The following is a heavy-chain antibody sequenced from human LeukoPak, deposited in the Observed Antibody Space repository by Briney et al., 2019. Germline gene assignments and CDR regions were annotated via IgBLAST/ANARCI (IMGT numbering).Heavy chain of an antibody. D-gene: IGHD3-22*01. Sequence: SQTLSLTCTVSGGSISSGSYYWSWIRQPAGKGLEWIGRIYTSGSTNYNPSLKSQVTISVDTSKNQFSLKLSSVTAADTAVYYCARDYYDSSGYFYYYYYMDVWGKGTTVTVSS. J-gene: IGHJ6*03. CDR2: IYTSGST. CDR3: ARDYYDSSGYFYYYYYMDV. V-gene: IGHV4-61*02. CDR1: GGSISSGSYY.